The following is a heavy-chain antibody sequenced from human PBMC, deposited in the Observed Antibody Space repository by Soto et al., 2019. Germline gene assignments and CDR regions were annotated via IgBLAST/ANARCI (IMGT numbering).Heavy chain of an antibody. J-gene: IGHJ6*02. CDR1: GFTFSSYW. CDR2: IKQDGSEK. Sequence: GGSLRLSCAASGFTFSSYWMSWVRQAPGKGLEWVANIKQDGSEKYYVDSVKGRFTISRGNAKNSLYLQMNSLRAEDTAVYYCASPYDFWSGYYEDYYYGMDVWGQGTTVTVSS. V-gene: IGHV3-7*01. CDR3: ASPYDFWSGYYEDYYYGMDV. D-gene: IGHD3-3*01.